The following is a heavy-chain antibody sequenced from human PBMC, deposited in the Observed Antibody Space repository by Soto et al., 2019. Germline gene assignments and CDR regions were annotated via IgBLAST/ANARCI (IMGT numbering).Heavy chain of an antibody. Sequence: EVQLLESGGGLVQPGGSLRLSCAASGFTFSSYAMSWVRQAPGKGLEWVSAISGSGGSTYYAGSVKGRFTISRDNTKNSLYLQMNSLGAEDTAVYYCANGYSYDDWGQGTLVTVSS. J-gene: IGHJ4*02. D-gene: IGHD5-18*01. CDR3: ANGYSYDD. V-gene: IGHV3-23*01. CDR1: GFTFSSYA. CDR2: ISGSGGST.